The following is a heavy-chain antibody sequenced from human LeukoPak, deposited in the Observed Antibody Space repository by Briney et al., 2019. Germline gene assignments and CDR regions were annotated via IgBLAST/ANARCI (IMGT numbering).Heavy chain of an antibody. D-gene: IGHD6-25*01. Sequence: SETLSLTGTVSGSSIRSSSYHWGWVRQPPGKGLEWIGNIHYSGSTSYNPSLKSRVTLSVDTSKDQFSLKLSSVTAADTAVFYCARLTGRDSSEWPYFHYWGQGALVTVTS. V-gene: IGHV4-39*01. J-gene: IGHJ4*01. CDR2: IHYSGST. CDR1: GSSIRSSSYH. CDR3: ARLTGRDSSEWPYFHY.